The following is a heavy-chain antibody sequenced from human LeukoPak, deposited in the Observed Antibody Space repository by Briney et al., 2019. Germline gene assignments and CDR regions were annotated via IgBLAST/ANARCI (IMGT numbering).Heavy chain of an antibody. CDR1: GFTVSSNY. V-gene: IGHV3-53*01. CDR2: IYSGGST. D-gene: IGHD3-10*01. J-gene: IGHJ4*02. Sequence: GGSLRLSCAASGFTVSSNYMSWVRQAPGKGLEWVSVIYSGGSTYYADSVKGRFTISRDNSKNTLYLQMNSLRAEDTAVYYCAKAMVRGVPPHPTGDYWGQGTLVTVSS. CDR3: AKAMVRGVPPHPTGDY.